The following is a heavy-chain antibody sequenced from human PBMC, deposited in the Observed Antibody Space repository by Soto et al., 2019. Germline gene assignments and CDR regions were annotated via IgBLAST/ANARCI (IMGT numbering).Heavy chain of an antibody. D-gene: IGHD3-10*01. Sequence: HPGGSLGLSCAASGFTFSSYGMHWVRQAPGKGLEWVAVISYDGSNKYYADSVKGRFTISRDNSKNTLYLQMNSLRAEDTAVYYCAKDGGFGELSFDYWGQGTLVTVSS. CDR2: ISYDGSNK. CDR1: GFTFSSYG. CDR3: AKDGGFGELSFDY. V-gene: IGHV3-30*18. J-gene: IGHJ4*02.